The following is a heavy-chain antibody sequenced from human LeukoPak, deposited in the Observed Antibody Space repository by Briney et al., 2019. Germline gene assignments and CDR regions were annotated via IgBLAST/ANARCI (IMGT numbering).Heavy chain of an antibody. Sequence: GASVKVSCKASGYTFTSYDINWVRQATGQGLEWMGWISAYNGNTNYAQKLQGRVTMTTDTSTSTAYMELRSLRSDDTAVYYCATLRYSGYLHYWGQGTLVTVSS. CDR2: ISAYNGNT. CDR1: GYTFTSYD. CDR3: ATLRYSGYLHY. V-gene: IGHV1-18*01. J-gene: IGHJ4*02. D-gene: IGHD5-12*01.